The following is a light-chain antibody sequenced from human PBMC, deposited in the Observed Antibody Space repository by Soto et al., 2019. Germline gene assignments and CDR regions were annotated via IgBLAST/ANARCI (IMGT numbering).Light chain of an antibody. J-gene: IGKJ4*01. V-gene: IGKV1-5*03. CDR3: QEYVSYSAVS. CDR2: KAS. Sequence: DIQVTQSPCTLAASVGDSVSITCRASESIGKSLAWYQQKAGKGPELLIYKASNLGSGVPSRFSGGGSGTDFTLTINSLQPDDFATYYCQEYVSYSAVSFGGGTKVEIK. CDR1: ESIGKS.